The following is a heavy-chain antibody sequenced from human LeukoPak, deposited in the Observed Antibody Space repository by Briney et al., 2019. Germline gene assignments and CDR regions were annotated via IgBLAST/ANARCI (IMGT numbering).Heavy chain of an antibody. Sequence: GGSLRLSCAASGFSFTTYWMSWVRQAPGKGLEWVASIQQVGTEKYYVDSVKGRFTISRDNAKNSLDLQMNSLRVEDTAVYYCAKLAKYFYGSETYYFFEHWGQGTPVTASS. CDR1: GFSFTTYW. CDR2: IQQVGTEK. J-gene: IGHJ4*02. V-gene: IGHV3-7*01. CDR3: AKLAKYFYGSETYYFFEH. D-gene: IGHD3-10*01.